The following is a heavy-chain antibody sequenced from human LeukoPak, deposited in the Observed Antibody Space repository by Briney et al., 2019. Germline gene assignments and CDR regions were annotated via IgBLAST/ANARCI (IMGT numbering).Heavy chain of an antibody. J-gene: IGHJ5*02. Sequence: GRSWGLSLAASGFSLGIFDWVWFGRAPGKGLGWIESPGLSSSLGYADSVKGRFTISRDNGENSVYLQMNSLRAEDTAVYFCARERSYCSGATCSLDLWGQGTLVTVSS. CDR2: PGLSSSL. D-gene: IGHD2-15*01. CDR1: GFSLGIFD. V-gene: IGHV3-21*01. CDR3: ARERSYCSGATCSLDL.